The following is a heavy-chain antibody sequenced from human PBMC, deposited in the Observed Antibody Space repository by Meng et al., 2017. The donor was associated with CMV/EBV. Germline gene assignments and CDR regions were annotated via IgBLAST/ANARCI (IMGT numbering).Heavy chain of an antibody. CDR1: GFTFSSYE. CDR2: IKQDGSEK. V-gene: IGHV3-7*01. J-gene: IGHJ6*02. D-gene: IGHD4-17*01. CDR3: TTTVTTSYYYYYGMDV. Sequence: GESLKISCAASGFTFSSYEMNWVRQAPGKGLEWVANIKQDGSEKYYVDSVKGRFTISRDNAKNSLYLQMNSLRAEDTAVYYCTTTVTTSYYYYYGMDVWGQGTTVTVSS.